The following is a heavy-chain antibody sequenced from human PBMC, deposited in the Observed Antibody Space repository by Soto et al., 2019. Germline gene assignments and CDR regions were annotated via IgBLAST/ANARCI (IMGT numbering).Heavy chain of an antibody. CDR2: ISSSGSTI. CDR1: GFTFSDYY. CDR3: ASRRDIVVVPAGIFDY. J-gene: IGHJ4*02. V-gene: IGHV3-11*01. D-gene: IGHD2-2*01. Sequence: GGSLRLSCAASGFTFSDYYMSWIRQAPGKGLEWVSYISSSGSTIYYADSVKGRFTISRDNAKNSLYLQMNSLRAEDTAVYYCASRRDIVVVPAGIFDYRGQGTLVTVSS.